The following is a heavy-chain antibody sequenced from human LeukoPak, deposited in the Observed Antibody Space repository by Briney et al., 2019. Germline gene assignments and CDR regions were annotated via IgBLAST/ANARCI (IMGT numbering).Heavy chain of an antibody. V-gene: IGHV3-23*01. J-gene: IGHJ4*02. CDR2: IGVNT. CDR3: AKDYQYYYDSSGYYIDY. Sequence: GGSLRLSCAASGFTFSNYAMSWVRQAPGKGLEWVSAIGVNTYYTDSVKGRFTISRDNAKNTLYLQMNSLRAEDTAAYYCAKDYQYYYDSSGYYIDYWGQGTLVTVSS. D-gene: IGHD3-22*01. CDR1: GFTFSNYA.